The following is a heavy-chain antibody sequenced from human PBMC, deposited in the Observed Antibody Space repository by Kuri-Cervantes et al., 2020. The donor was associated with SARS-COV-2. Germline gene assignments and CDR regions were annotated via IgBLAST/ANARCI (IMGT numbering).Heavy chain of an antibody. D-gene: IGHD2-21*01. V-gene: IGHV4-59*11. CDR2: IYYTGST. CDR1: GASISSHN. Sequence: SETLSLTCSVSGASISSHNWSWIRQPPGKGLEWIGFIYYTGSTNYKPSLRGRLTISIDTSKNQVSLRLTSVTAADTAVYYCARVAGEGPIYYYYMDVWGKGTAVTVSS. J-gene: IGHJ6*03. CDR3: ARVAGEGPIYYYYMDV.